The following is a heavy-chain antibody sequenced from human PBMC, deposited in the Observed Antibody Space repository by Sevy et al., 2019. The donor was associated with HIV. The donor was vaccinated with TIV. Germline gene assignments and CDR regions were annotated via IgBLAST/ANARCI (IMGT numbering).Heavy chain of an antibody. J-gene: IGHJ4*02. D-gene: IGHD3-9*01. CDR1: GFTFNTYG. CDR3: ARVFDTYYFDS. Sequence: GGSLRLSCAASGFTFNTYGMHWVRQAPGKGLEWVALIWCDGSNKYYADSVKGRFTISRDNSKNTLYLQMNSLRAEDTAMYYCARVFDTYYFDSWGQGTLLTVSS. V-gene: IGHV3-33*01. CDR2: IWCDGSNK.